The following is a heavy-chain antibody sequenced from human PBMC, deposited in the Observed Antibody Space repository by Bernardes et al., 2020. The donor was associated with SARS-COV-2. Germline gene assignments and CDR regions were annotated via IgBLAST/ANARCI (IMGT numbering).Heavy chain of an antibody. J-gene: IGHJ6*02. D-gene: IGHD3-10*01. CDR2: VNSDGSNT. CDR1: GFTFSNYG. CDR3: ARKTGHDYGMDV. V-gene: IGHV3-74*01. Sequence: GSLRLSCAASGFTFSNYGMTWVRQAPGKGLMWVSRVNSDGSNTIYADSVKGRFTISRDSSKNTVYLQMNSLRVEDTAVYYCARKTGHDYGMDVWGQGTTVTVSS.